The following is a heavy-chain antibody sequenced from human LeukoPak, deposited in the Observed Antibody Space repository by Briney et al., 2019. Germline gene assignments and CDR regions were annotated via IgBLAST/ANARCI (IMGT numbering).Heavy chain of an antibody. J-gene: IGHJ3*02. CDR2: IYTSGST. Sequence: KTSETLSLTCTVSGGSISSYYWSWIRQPAGKGLEWIGRIYTSGSTNYNPSLKSRVIMSVDTSKNQFSLKLSSVTAADTAVYYCAREERWELPNAFDIWGQGTMVTVSS. D-gene: IGHD1-26*01. CDR3: AREERWELPNAFDI. V-gene: IGHV4-4*07. CDR1: GGSISSYY.